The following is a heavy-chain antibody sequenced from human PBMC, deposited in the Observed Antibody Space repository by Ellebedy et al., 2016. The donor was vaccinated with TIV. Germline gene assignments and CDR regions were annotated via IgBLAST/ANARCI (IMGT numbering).Heavy chain of an antibody. CDR2: IEYSGST. Sequence: SETLSLTCTVSGGSINTYYWSWIRQPPGKGLEWIGYIEYSGSTNYNPSLKSRVTISVDTSKNQFSLRLSSVTAADTAVFYCARAVGTTVDYYFDYWGQGTLVTVSS. CDR3: ARAVGTTVDYYFDY. J-gene: IGHJ4*02. V-gene: IGHV4-59*08. D-gene: IGHD4-11*01. CDR1: GGSINTYY.